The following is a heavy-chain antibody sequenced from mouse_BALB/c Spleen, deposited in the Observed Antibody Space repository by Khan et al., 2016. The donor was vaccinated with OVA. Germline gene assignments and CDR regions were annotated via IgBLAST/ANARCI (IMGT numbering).Heavy chain of an antibody. D-gene: IGHD1-1*01. J-gene: IGHJ2*01. CDR2: ISNGGGTT. V-gene: IGHV5-12*02. CDR3: TRFTTVYFDY. CDR1: GFTFSDYY. Sequence: EVELVESGGGLVQPGGSLKLSCKTSGFTFSDYYMYWVRRTPEKRLEWVAYISNGGGTTYYPDPLKGRFTISRDNAIKTLYLQMSRLKSEDTAMYYCTRFTTVYFDYWGQGTTLTVSS.